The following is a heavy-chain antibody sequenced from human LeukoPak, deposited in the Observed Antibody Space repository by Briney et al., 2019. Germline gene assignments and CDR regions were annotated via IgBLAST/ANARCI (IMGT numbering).Heavy chain of an antibody. Sequence: PGGSLRLSCAASGFIFSSYWMSWVRQAPGKGLEWVSYISSSGSTIYYADSVKGRFTISRDNAKNSLYLQMNSLRAEDTAVYYCARVTAASSYYYYYMDVWGKGTTVTVSS. D-gene: IGHD6-13*01. V-gene: IGHV3-48*04. CDR1: GFIFSSYW. J-gene: IGHJ6*03. CDR3: ARVTAASSYYYYYMDV. CDR2: ISSSGSTI.